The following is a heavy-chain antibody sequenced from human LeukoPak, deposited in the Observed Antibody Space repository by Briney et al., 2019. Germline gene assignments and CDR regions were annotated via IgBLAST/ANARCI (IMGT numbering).Heavy chain of an antibody. V-gene: IGHV4-59*01. CDR3: ARSLGYCSGGSCYYDAFDI. Sequence: SETLSLTCTVSGGSISSYYWSWLRQPPGKGLEWIGYIYYSGSTNYNPSLKSRVTISVDTSKNQFSLKLSSVTAADTAVYYCARSLGYCSGGSCYYDAFDIWGQGTMVTVSS. CDR1: GGSISSYY. J-gene: IGHJ3*02. D-gene: IGHD2-15*01. CDR2: IYYSGST.